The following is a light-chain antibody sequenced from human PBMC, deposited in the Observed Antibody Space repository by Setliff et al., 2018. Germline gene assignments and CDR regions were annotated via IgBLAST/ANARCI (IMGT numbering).Light chain of an antibody. J-gene: IGLJ1*01. CDR2: EVS. CDR1: SSDIGDYNY. V-gene: IGLV2-8*01. CDR3: NSYAGSNNLV. Sequence: QSALTQPPSASGSPGQSVTISCTGTSSDIGDYNYVSWYQQHPGKAPKLMIYEVSKRPSGVPDRFSGSKSGNTASLTVSGLQAEDEADYYCNSYAGSNNLVFGTGTKVTVL.